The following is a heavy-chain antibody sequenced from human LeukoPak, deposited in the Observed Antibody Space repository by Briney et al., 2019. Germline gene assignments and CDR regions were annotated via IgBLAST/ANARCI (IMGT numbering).Heavy chain of an antibody. V-gene: IGHV4-4*07. D-gene: IGHD6-13*01. Sequence: SETLSLTCTVSGGSISSYYWSWIRQPAGKGLEWIGRIYISETTIYNPSLRSRVTMLVDTSKNQFSLKLSSVTAADTAVYYCARVSTSWYQDWYFDLWGQGTLVTVSS. CDR3: ARVSTSWYQDWYFDL. CDR1: GGSISSYY. CDR2: IYISETT. J-gene: IGHJ2*01.